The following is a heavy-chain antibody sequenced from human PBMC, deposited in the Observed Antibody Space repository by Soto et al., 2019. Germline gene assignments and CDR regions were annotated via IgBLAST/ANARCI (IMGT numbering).Heavy chain of an antibody. CDR1: GFIFDNSG. Sequence: EVQLVESGGGLGQPGRSLRLSCAASGFIFDNSGMHWVRQAPGKGLEWVSGISWNGGNIGYADSVRGRFSISRDNAKDSLFLQMDSLRPDDTAFYSCVKAGVRDLIVEVPVYFDNWGQGTLVTVSS. CDR2: ISWNGGNI. CDR3: VKAGVRDLIVEVPVYFDN. D-gene: IGHD2-21*01. J-gene: IGHJ4*02. V-gene: IGHV3-9*01.